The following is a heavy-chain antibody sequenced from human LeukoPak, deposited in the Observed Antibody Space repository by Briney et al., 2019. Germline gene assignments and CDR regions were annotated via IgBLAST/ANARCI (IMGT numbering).Heavy chain of an antibody. CDR1: GGSISSYY. V-gene: IGHV4-59*08. CDR3: ARSIPTDAFDI. D-gene: IGHD2-21*01. J-gene: IGHJ3*02. Sequence: SETLSLTCTVSGGSISSYYWSWIRQPPGKGLEWIGYIYYSGSTNYNPSLKSRVTISVDTSKNQFSLKLSSVTAADTAVYYCARSIPTDAFDIWGQGTMVTVSS. CDR2: IYYSGST.